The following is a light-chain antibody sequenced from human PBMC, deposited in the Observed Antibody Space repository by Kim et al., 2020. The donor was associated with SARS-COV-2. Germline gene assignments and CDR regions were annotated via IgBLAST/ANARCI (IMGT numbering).Light chain of an antibody. CDR3: AAWDDNLNGVG. Sequence: GRMITVSCSSSLSNVGKNTVNWYQQLPGTAPKLLIFGYNQRPSGVPDRFSGSKSGTSASLAISGLQSEDEADYYCAAWDDNLNGVGFGGGTQLTVL. CDR1: LSNVGKNT. J-gene: IGLJ2*01. CDR2: GYN. V-gene: IGLV1-44*01.